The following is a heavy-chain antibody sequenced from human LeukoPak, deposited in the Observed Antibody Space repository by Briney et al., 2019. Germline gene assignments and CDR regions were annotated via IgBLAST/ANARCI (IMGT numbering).Heavy chain of an antibody. CDR2: IYYSGST. CDR1: GGSISSSSYY. CDR3: ARGPTLKYFHH. Sequence: SETLSLTCAVSGGSISSSSYYWGWIRQPPGKGLEWIGSIYYSGSTYYNPSLKSRVTISVDTSKNQFSLELSSMTAADTAVYYCARGPTLKYFHHWGQGTLVSVSS. V-gene: IGHV4-39*02. J-gene: IGHJ1*01.